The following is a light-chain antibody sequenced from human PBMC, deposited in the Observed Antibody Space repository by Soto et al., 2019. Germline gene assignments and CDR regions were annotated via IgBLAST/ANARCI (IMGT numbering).Light chain of an antibody. J-gene: IGKJ5*01. CDR1: QSVSSY. V-gene: IGKV3-20*01. CDR3: QQYGSSPPIT. CDR2: DAS. Sequence: EAVWTKSPSALALSPGKKTTLSCRASQSVSSYLAWYQQKPGQAPRLLIYDASSRATGIPDRFSGSGSGTAFTPTFSRLEPGDSAVYYCQQYGSSPPITFGQGTRLEIK.